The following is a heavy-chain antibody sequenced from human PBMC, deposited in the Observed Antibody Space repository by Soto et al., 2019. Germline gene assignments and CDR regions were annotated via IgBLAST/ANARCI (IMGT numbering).Heavy chain of an antibody. Sequence: QITLKESGPTLVKPTQTLTLTCTFSGFSLSTSGVGVGWIRQPPGKALEWLALIYWDDDKRYSPSLESRLTITKDTSKNQVVLTMTNMDPVDTATYYCSRSGLQFLLPYYWGQVTLVTVSS. V-gene: IGHV2-5*02. J-gene: IGHJ4*02. CDR3: SRSGLQFLLPYY. CDR2: IYWDDDK. D-gene: IGHD3-22*01. CDR1: GFSLSTSGVG.